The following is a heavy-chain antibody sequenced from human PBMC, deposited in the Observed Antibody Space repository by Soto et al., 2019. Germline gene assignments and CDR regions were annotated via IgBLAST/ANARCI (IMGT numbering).Heavy chain of an antibody. V-gene: IGHV3-30*18. J-gene: IGHJ4*02. CDR2: ISYDGSKR. D-gene: IGHD3-9*01. Sequence: QVQLGESGGGVVQPGKSLRLSCVGSGFTFGNYAMYWVRQAPGKGLEWVAFISYDGSKRYHAYSVKGQFTISRDNARNTLYLQMDRLRPEDTAVYYCAKGGGAPGYPIDYWGLGTLVTVSS. CDR3: AKGGGAPGYPIDY. CDR1: GFTFGNYA.